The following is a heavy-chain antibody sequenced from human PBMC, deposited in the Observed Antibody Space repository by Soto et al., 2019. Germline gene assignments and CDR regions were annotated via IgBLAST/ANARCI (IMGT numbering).Heavy chain of an antibody. CDR3: AREVVDYYGMDV. Sequence: GGSLILSCAAAGFTFSSYIMNWVRQAPGKGLEWVSVIYSGGSTYYADSVKGRFTISRDNSKNTLYLQMNSLRAEDTAVYYCAREVVDYYGMDVWGQGTTVTVSS. D-gene: IGHD3-22*01. CDR1: GFTFSSYI. CDR2: IYSGGST. J-gene: IGHJ6*02. V-gene: IGHV3-53*01.